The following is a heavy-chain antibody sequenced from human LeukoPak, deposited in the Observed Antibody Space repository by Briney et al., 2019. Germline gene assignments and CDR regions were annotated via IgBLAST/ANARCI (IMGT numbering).Heavy chain of an antibody. D-gene: IGHD2-2*01. CDR3: AKLELDIVVVPAAIEDV. V-gene: IGHV3-30*02. Sequence: GGSLRLSCAASGFTFSSYGMHWVRQAPGKGLEWVAFIRYDGSNKYYADSVKGRFTISRDNSKNTLYLQMNSLRAEDTAVYYCAKLELDIVVVPAAIEDVWGKGTTVTVSS. J-gene: IGHJ6*04. CDR2: IRYDGSNK. CDR1: GFTFSSYG.